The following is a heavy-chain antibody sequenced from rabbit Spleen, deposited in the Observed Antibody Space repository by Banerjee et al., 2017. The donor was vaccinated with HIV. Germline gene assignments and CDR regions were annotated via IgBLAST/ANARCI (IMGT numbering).Heavy chain of an antibody. CDR1: GFDFSNYG. J-gene: IGHJ6*01. CDR3: VRDQARMLDL. D-gene: IGHD6-1*01. CDR2: IEPIFGNT. Sequence: QEQLVESGGGLVQPGGSLKLSCKASGFDFSNYGVSWVRQAPGKGLEWIGYIEPIFGNTYYANWVNGRFTISSHNAQNTLYLQLNSLTAADTATYFCVRDQARMLDLWGPGTLVT. V-gene: IGHV1S47*01.